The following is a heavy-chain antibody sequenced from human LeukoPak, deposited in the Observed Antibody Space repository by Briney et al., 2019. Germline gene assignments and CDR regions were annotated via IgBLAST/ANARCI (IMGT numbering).Heavy chain of an antibody. Sequence: SETLSLTCAVSAGSITSSSYYWGWLRQFPGKGLEWIGSIYYSGSTYCNPSLQSRVAISVDTSKNQFSLKLNSVTAADTAMYYCARSGGYCGPTTCHVTNFDFWGQGALVTVSS. V-gene: IGHV4-39*01. CDR2: IYYSGST. CDR3: ARSGGYCGPTTCHVTNFDF. D-gene: IGHD2-15*01. CDR1: AGSITSSSYY. J-gene: IGHJ4*02.